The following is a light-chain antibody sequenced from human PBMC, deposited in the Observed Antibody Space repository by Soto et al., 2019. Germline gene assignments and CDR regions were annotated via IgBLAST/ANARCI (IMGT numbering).Light chain of an antibody. CDR1: SGSVSTSYY. J-gene: IGLJ3*02. CDR3: VLYMGSGISV. Sequence: QAVVTQEPSFAVSPGRTFTLTCGLSSGSVSTSYYPSWYQQTPGQAPRTLIYSTNTRSSGVPDRFSGSILGNKAALTITGAQADDESDYYCVLYMGSGISVFGGGTKLTVL. V-gene: IGLV8-61*01. CDR2: STN.